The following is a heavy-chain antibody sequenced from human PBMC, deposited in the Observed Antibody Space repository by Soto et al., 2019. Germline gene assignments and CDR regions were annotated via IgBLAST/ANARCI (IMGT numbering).Heavy chain of an antibody. CDR1: GASVSSGFYY. CDR2: FYYSGST. D-gene: IGHD3-10*01. CDR3: ARGSWTKIIDY. V-gene: IGHV4-61*01. Sequence: SETQSLTCTVSGASVSSGFYYWSWIRQPPGKGLEWIGYFYYSGSTNYNPSVKSRVTISVDTSKNQFSLKLTSVTAADTAVYFCARGSWTKIIDYWGQGTLVTVSS. J-gene: IGHJ4*02.